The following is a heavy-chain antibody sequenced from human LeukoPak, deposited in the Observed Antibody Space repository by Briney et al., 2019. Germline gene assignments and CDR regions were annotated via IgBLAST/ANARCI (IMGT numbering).Heavy chain of an antibody. Sequence: SETLSLTCTVSSDSIGSGGSHWSWIRQHPGKGLEWIGYIFHSGTAYYNPSLESRVIISVDTSKNQYSLNLSSVTAADTAVYYCARASCGGGYCSFFDYWGRGSLVTVSS. V-gene: IGHV4-31*03. J-gene: IGHJ4*02. CDR3: ARASCGGGYCSFFDY. CDR2: IFHSGTA. CDR1: SDSIGSGGSH. D-gene: IGHD2-21*02.